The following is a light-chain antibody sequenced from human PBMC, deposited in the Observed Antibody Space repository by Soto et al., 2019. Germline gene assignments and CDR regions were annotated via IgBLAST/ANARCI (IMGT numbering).Light chain of an antibody. V-gene: IGKV1-17*01. CDR1: QGIRND. CDR3: LQHNSHPWT. Sequence: DIQMTQSPASLPASIGDTVSITCRASQGIRNDLSWFQQQPGKAPKRLIYAASSVQRGVPSRFSGSGSGTQFTLTISSLQPEDFGTYYCLQHNSHPWTFGQGTKV. CDR2: AAS. J-gene: IGKJ1*01.